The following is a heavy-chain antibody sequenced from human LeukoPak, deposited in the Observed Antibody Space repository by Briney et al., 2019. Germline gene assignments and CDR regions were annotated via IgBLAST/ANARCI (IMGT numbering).Heavy chain of an antibody. D-gene: IGHD3-3*01. CDR2: ISAYNGNT. Sequence: GASVKVSCKASGYTFTSYGISWVRQAPGQGLVWIGWISAYNGNTNYAQKLQGRVTMTTDTSTSTAYMELRSLRSDDTAVYYCARDFTYYVFWSGYYWHYFDYWGQGTQVTVSS. J-gene: IGHJ4*02. CDR1: GYTFTSYG. V-gene: IGHV1-18*01. CDR3: ARDFTYYVFWSGYYWHYFDY.